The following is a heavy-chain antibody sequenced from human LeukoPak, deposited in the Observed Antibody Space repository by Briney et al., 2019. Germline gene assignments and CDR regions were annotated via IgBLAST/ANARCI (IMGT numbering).Heavy chain of an antibody. V-gene: IGHV3-20*04. CDR3: ARGDTTPIRDFDY. D-gene: IGHD1-14*01. CDR2: IDWNGGST. CDR1: GFTFDDYG. Sequence: GGSLRLSCAASGFTFDDYGMSWVRHAPGKGLEWVSGIDWNGGSTEYADSVKGRFTISRDNANNSLYLQMNSLTAEDTALYYCARGDTTPIRDFDYWGQGTLVTVSS. J-gene: IGHJ4*02.